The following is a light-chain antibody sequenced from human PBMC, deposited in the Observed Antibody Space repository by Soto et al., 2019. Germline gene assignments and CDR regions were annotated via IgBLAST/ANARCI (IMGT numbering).Light chain of an antibody. CDR3: ISYTGSSTSYV. J-gene: IGLJ1*01. Sequence: QSAPTQPASVSGSPGQSITISCSGTRSDIGSYNYVAWYQQFPGKTPKILIYGVSNRPSGVSSRFSGSKSGNTASLTISGLQAEDEADYYCISYTGSSTSYVFGSGTKV. CDR1: RSDIGSYNY. V-gene: IGLV2-14*01. CDR2: GVS.